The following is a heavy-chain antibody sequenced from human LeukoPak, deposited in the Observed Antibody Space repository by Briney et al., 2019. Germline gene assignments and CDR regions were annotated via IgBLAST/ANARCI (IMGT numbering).Heavy chain of an antibody. J-gene: IGHJ4*02. V-gene: IGHV3-30*02. CDR2: IRYDGSNT. D-gene: IGHD3-16*01. Sequence: GGSLRLSCAASGFTFKTYGMHWVRQAPGNGLEWVALIRYDGSNTYYADSVKGRFTISRDNSKHTLYLQMNSLRAEDTAMYYCAKGAYYDYVWGSLDRYYFDYWGQGTLVTVSS. CDR3: AKGAYYDYVWGSLDRYYFDY. CDR1: GFTFKTYG.